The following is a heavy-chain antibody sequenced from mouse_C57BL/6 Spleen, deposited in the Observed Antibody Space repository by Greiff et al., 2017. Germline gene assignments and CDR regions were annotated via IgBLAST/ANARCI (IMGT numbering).Heavy chain of an antibody. Sequence: QVQLQQPGAELVKPGASVKMSCKASGYTFTSYWITWVKQRPGQGLEWIGDIYPGSGSTNYNEKFKSKATLTVDKSSSTASMQLSSLTSEDSAVYCCARSRYYGSSGYWGQGTTLTVSS. CDR3: ARSRYYGSSGY. CDR2: IYPGSGST. D-gene: IGHD1-1*01. CDR1: GYTFTSYW. V-gene: IGHV1-55*01. J-gene: IGHJ2*01.